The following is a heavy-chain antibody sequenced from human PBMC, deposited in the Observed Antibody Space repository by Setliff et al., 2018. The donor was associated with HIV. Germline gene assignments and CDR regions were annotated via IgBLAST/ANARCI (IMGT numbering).Heavy chain of an antibody. Sequence: GESLKISCTGSGYGFSNHWIGWVRQMPGRGLEWMGIIYPQDSDTRYSPSFEGHVTISADRSRNTAYLQWTALKASDTAMYYCARHTIDISLLVVRDPGPFDIWGRGTMVTVSS. CDR2: IYPQDSDT. D-gene: IGHD3-10*01. J-gene: IGHJ3*02. CDR3: ARHTIDISLLVVRDPGPFDI. V-gene: IGHV5-51*01. CDR1: GYGFSNHW.